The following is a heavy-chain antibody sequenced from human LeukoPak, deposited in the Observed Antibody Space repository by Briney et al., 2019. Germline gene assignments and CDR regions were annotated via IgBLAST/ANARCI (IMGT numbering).Heavy chain of an antibody. D-gene: IGHD3-16*01. CDR3: GGEFSSSPASMDV. V-gene: IGHV3-23*01. CDR2: TSGSGRNT. J-gene: IGHJ6*02. CDR1: GFTFSTYA. Sequence: PGGSLRLSCAASGFTFSTYAMTWVRQAPGKGLEWVSSTSGSGRNTYYADSVRGRFTISRDNAKNSLYLQMYSLREEDTAVYYCGGEFSSSPASMDVWGQGATVTVSS.